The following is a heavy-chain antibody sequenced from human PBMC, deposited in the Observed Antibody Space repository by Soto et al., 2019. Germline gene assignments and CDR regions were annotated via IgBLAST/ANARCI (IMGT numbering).Heavy chain of an antibody. D-gene: IGHD2-21*02. Sequence: PGGSLRLSCVGSGFTFRNYAMNWVRQAPGKGLEWVSGMSGSTYYGEYVEGRFTISRDNSKNTVYLQMNSLRVEDTAIYYCARGTRATAHDVFERWGQGTMVTVSS. J-gene: IGHJ3*02. V-gene: IGHV3-23*01. CDR1: GFTFRNYA. CDR3: ARGTRATAHDVFER. CDR2: MSGST.